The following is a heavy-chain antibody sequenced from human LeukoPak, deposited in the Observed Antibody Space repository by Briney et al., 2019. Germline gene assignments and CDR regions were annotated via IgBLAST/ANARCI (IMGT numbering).Heavy chain of an antibody. CDR2: IFYTGT. D-gene: IGHD2-15*01. CDR3: ARMRGTVVVEDAYDV. J-gene: IGHJ3*01. Sequence: SESLSLTCSVSGGSISGYYWSWIRQPPGKGLQWMGYIFYTGTNYNPSIKTQFIISEDTSKNRLSLKLFSVTAADTAVYYCARMRGTVVVEDAYDVWGQGTLHTVSP. CDR1: GGSISGYY. V-gene: IGHV4-59*01.